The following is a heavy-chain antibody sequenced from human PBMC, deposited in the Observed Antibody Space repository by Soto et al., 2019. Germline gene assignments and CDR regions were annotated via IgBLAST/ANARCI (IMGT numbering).Heavy chain of an antibody. Sequence: GESLKISCKGSGYSFTSYWISWVRQMPGKGLEWMGRIDPSDSYTNYSPSFQGHVTISADKSSSTAYLQWSSLKASDTAMYYCARTPRYYDSSGYQSGSDYWGQGTLVTVSS. CDR1: GYSFTSYW. CDR2: IDPSDSYT. D-gene: IGHD3-22*01. CDR3: ARTPRYYDSSGYQSGSDY. J-gene: IGHJ4*02. V-gene: IGHV5-10-1*01.